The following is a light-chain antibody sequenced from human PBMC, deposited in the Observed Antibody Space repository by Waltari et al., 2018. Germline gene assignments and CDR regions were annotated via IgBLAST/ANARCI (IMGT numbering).Light chain of an antibody. V-gene: IGKV4-1*01. J-gene: IGKJ3*01. CDR3: QKYYSTPFT. CDR2: GAS. CDR1: LSILPSSKNKNY. Sequence: DIVMTQSPDSLSVSLGERATINCKSSLSILPSSKNKNYLGWYQQKSGQSPKLLIYGASTRDSGVPDRFSGSGSGTDFTLTISSLQAEDVAVYYCQKYYSTPFTFGPGTKVDIK.